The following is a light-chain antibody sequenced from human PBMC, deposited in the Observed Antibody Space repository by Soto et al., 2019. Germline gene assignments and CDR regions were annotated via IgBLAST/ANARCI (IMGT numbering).Light chain of an antibody. V-gene: IGKV3-11*01. CDR1: QTVSSS. CDR3: QQHINWPLT. Sequence: EIVLTQSPATLSLSPGERATLSCRASQTVSSSLAWYQQKPGQXPRXXIYEASNRATGIPARFSGSGSGADFTITISSLEPEDFALYYCQQHINWPLTFGGGTKVDIK. J-gene: IGKJ4*01. CDR2: EAS.